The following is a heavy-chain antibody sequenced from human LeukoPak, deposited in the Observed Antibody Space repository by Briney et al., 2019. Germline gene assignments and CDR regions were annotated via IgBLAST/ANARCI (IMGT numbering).Heavy chain of an antibody. CDR3: ARGLGDIVVVPAQYWFDP. V-gene: IGHV4-30-4*01. CDR1: GGSISSGDYY. D-gene: IGHD2-2*01. Sequence: PSETLSLTCTVSGGSISSGDYYWSWIRQPPGKGLEWIGYIYYSGSTYYNPSLKSRVTISVDTSKNQFSLRLSSVTAADTAVYYCARGLGDIVVVPAQYWFDPWGQGTLVTVSS. CDR2: IYYSGST. J-gene: IGHJ5*02.